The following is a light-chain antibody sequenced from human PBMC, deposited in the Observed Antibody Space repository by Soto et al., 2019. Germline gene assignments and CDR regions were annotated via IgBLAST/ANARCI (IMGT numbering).Light chain of an antibody. J-gene: IGKJ1*01. V-gene: IGKV3-15*01. CDR2: GAS. CDR3: QQYDNWPRT. Sequence: EIVLTQSPGTLSLSPGAGATLSCRASQSVSSSYLAWYQQKPGQAPRLLIYGASTRATGIPARFSGSGSGTECTLTISSLQSEDFGVYYCQQYDNWPRTFGQGTKVDIK. CDR1: QSVSSSY.